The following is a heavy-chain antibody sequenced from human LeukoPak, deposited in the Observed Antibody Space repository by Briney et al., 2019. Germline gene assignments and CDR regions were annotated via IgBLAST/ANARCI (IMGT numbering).Heavy chain of an antibody. V-gene: IGHV3-30*03. D-gene: IGHD6-19*01. CDR3: AGVSESGWYYFDY. Sequence: PGGSLRLSCAASGFTFSTYAMHWVRQAPAKGLEWVAVISYDGSYKYYADSVKGRFSISRDNSKKTLYLQMSSLRDEDTAVYYCAGVSESGWYYFDYWGQGTLVTVSS. J-gene: IGHJ4*02. CDR1: GFTFSTYA. CDR2: ISYDGSYK.